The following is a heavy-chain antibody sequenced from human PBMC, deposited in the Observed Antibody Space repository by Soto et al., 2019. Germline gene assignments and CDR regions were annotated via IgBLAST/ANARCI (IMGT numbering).Heavy chain of an antibody. V-gene: IGHV3-21*01. CDR3: ARGVNDAFDI. CDR1: GFPFSSFY. J-gene: IGHJ3*02. CDR2: ISSLSTYV. Sequence: EVQLVESGGGLVKPGGSLRLSCAASGFPFSSFYMNWVRQAPGKGLEWVSSISSLSTYVFYADSVKGRFTISRDDAKDSLFLQMYSRRAEDTAVYYCARGVNDAFDIWGQGTMVTVSP.